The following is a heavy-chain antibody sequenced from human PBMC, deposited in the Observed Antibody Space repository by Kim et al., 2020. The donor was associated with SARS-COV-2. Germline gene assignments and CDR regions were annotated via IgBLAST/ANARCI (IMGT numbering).Heavy chain of an antibody. Sequence: GGSLRLSCAGSGFTFRGFWMHWVRQAPGKGLVWVSRINEIGTDTNYADSVKGRFTISRDNAKNTLYLQMNSLSAEDTAVYYCTRGYTSGNPPGDYWGQGTLVTVSS. D-gene: IGHD3-10*01. CDR3: TRGYTSGNPPGDY. CDR1: GFTFRGFW. CDR2: INEIGTDT. V-gene: IGHV3-74*01. J-gene: IGHJ4*02.